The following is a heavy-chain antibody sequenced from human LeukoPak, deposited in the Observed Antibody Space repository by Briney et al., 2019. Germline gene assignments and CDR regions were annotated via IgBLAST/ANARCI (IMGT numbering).Heavy chain of an antibody. CDR2: INPNTAVT. Sequence: GASVKVSCTASGYTFTGYYFHWVRQAPGQGLEWRGRINPNTAVTNYAQKFLGGVTLTWDTSISTAYMELNRLTSDDTAVYYCATSAGDYRAGHYYYMGVWGKGTSVTVSS. V-gene: IGHV1-2*02. CDR3: ATSAGDYRAGHYYYMGV. CDR1: GYTFTGYY. D-gene: IGHD4-11*01. J-gene: IGHJ6*03.